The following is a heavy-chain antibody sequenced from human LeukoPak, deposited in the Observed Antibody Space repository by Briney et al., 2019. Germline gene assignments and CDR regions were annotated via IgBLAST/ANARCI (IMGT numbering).Heavy chain of an antibody. J-gene: IGHJ5*02. D-gene: IGHD3-22*01. CDR3: ARTYYDSSGRLNWFDP. CDR2: ISSSSSYI. Sequence: GGSLRLSCAASGFTFSSYSMNWVRQAPGKGLEWVSSISSSSSYIYYADSVKGRFTISRDNAKNSLYLQMNSLRAENTAVYYCARTYYDSSGRLNWFDPWGQGTLVTVSS. CDR1: GFTFSSYS. V-gene: IGHV3-21*01.